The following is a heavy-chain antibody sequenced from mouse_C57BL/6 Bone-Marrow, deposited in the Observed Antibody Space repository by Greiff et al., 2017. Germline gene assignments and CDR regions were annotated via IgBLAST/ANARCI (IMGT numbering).Heavy chain of an antibody. CDR2: IRSKSNNYAT. J-gene: IGHJ4*01. CDR1: GFSFNTYA. Sequence: GGGLVQPKGSLELSCAASGFSFNTYAMNWVPQAPGKGLEWGARIRSKSNNYATYYADSVKDRFTISRDDSESMLYLQMNNLKTEDTAMYYCVRNEGYAMDYWGQGTSVTASS. CDR3: VRNEGYAMDY. V-gene: IGHV10-1*01.